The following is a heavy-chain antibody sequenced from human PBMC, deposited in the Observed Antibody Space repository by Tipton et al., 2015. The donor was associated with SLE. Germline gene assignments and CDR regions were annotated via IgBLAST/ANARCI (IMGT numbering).Heavy chain of an antibody. CDR3: ARRGVGDSGYDWDAFDI. V-gene: IGHV4-34*01. Sequence: TLSLTCAVYGGSFSVYYWTWIRQPPGKGLEWIGEINLSGRANHSPSLKSRVTISEDMSKKQFSLRLSSVTAADTAVYYCARRGVGDSGYDWDAFDIWGQGTMVTVSS. CDR1: GGSFSVYY. CDR2: INLSGRA. D-gene: IGHD5-12*01. J-gene: IGHJ3*02.